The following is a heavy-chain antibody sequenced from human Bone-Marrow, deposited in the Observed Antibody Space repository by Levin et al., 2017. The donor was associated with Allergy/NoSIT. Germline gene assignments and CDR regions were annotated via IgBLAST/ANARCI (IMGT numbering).Heavy chain of an antibody. CDR2: IYPGDSNT. Sequence: GESLKISCEGSGYSFTKYWIGWVRQMPGKGLEWMGIIYPGDSNTRYSPSLLGQVTISADKSINTAYLQWSGLKASDTAMYDCAKMGDGTDWGSSYFFDSWGQGTLVIVSS. V-gene: IGHV5-51*01. J-gene: IGHJ4*02. D-gene: IGHD7-27*01. CDR1: GYSFTKYW. CDR3: AKMGDGTDWGSSYFFDS.